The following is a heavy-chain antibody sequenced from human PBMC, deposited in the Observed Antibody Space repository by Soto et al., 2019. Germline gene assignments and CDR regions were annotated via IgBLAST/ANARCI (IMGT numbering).Heavy chain of an antibody. Sequence: ASVKVSCKASNDSLSSHFIHWVRQAPGEGLEWMGIINPGLNSASYSKEFQGRLTLTSDMPSRTVYMQLSNPRSDDTAVYYCAGASSRVSSVVAAYWGQGTLVTVSS. CDR1: NDSLSSHF. V-gene: IGHV1-46*01. CDR2: INPGLNSA. J-gene: IGHJ4*02. D-gene: IGHD2-15*01. CDR3: AGASSRVSSVVAAY.